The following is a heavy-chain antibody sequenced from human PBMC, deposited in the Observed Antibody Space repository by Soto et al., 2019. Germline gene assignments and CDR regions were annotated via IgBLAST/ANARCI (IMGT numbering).Heavy chain of an antibody. CDR1: GFTFSSYA. V-gene: IGHV3-23*01. D-gene: IGHD3-16*02. J-gene: IGHJ3*02. CDR3: AKEWSNYDYVWGSYRKAHDAFDI. Sequence: GASLKISCAASGFTFSSYAMSWVRQAPGKGLEWVSAISGSGGSTYYADSVKGRFTISRDNSKNTLYLQMNSLRAEDTAVYYCAKEWSNYDYVWGSYRKAHDAFDIWGQGTMVTVSS. CDR2: ISGSGGST.